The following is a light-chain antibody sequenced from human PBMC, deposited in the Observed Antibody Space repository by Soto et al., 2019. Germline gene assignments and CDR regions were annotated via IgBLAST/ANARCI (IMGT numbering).Light chain of an antibody. CDR3: SSYTSSSTYV. CDR2: DVS. J-gene: IGLJ1*01. Sequence: QSALTQPASVSGSPGQSITISCSGTSSDVGGYNYVFWYQHHPGKAPKLMIYDVSNRPSGVSNRFSGSKSGNTASLTSSGLQAEDEADYYCSSYTSSSTYVFGTGTKVTVL. V-gene: IGLV2-14*03. CDR1: SSDVGGYNY.